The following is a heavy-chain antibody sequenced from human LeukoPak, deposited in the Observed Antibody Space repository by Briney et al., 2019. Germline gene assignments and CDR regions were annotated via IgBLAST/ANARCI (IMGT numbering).Heavy chain of an antibody. CDR3: ARDTPAAFDY. D-gene: IGHD2-2*01. CDR2: ISSSSSYI. V-gene: IGHV3-21*01. J-gene: IGHJ4*02. Sequence: MNWVRQAPGKGLEWVSSISSSSSYIYYADSVKGRFTISRDNAKNSLYLQMNSLRAEDTAVYYCARDTPAAFDYWGQGTLVTVSS.